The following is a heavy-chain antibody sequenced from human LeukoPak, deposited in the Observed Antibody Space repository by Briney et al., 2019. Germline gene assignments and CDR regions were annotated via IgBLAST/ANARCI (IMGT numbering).Heavy chain of an antibody. V-gene: IGHV4-59*01. D-gene: IGHD3-9*01. Sequence: SETLSLTCTVSGGSISSYYWSWIRQPPGKGLEWIGYIYYSGSTNYNPSLKSRVTISVDTSKNQFSLKLSSVTAADTAAYYCARAAFNVLRYFDWLAFDIWAKGQWSPSLQ. CDR1: GGSISSYY. J-gene: IGHJ3*02. CDR3: ARAAFNVLRYFDWLAFDI. CDR2: IYYSGST.